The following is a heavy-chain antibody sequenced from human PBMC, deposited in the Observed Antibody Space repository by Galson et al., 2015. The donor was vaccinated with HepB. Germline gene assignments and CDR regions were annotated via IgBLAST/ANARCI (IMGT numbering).Heavy chain of an antibody. Sequence: QSGAEVKQPGEPLKISCKASGFSFASYWIAWVRQTPGKGLEWLGVIYPGDSDTIYSPSFQGHVTISADTSITTAYLQWSSLRASDTAIFYCARRSHPGLLWFGEGFDAWGQGTPVTVSA. J-gene: IGHJ5*02. CDR1: GFSFASYW. CDR2: IYPGDSDT. CDR3: ARRSHPGLLWFGEGFDA. D-gene: IGHD3-10*01. V-gene: IGHV5-51*01.